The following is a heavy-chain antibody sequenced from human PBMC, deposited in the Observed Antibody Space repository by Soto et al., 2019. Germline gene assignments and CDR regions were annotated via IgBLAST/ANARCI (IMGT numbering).Heavy chain of an antibody. CDR1: GYSFTSYW. D-gene: IGHD6-13*01. Sequence: PGESLKISCKGSGYSFTSYWIGWVRQMPGKGLEWMGIIYPGDSDTRYSPSFQGQVTISADKSISTAYLQWSSLKASDTAMYYCARSSADGKYYYGMDVWGQRTTVTVSS. V-gene: IGHV5-51*01. J-gene: IGHJ6*02. CDR2: IYPGDSDT. CDR3: ARSSADGKYYYGMDV.